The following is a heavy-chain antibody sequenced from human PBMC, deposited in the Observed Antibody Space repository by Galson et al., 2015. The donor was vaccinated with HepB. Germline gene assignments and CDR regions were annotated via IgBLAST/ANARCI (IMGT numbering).Heavy chain of an antibody. CDR1: GYTFTGYY. CDR2: INPNGGGA. V-gene: IGHV1-2*02. CDR3: ARTITVIEVVSPYDALDI. J-gene: IGHJ3*02. Sequence: SVKVSCKASGYTFTGYYMNWVRQAPGQGLEWMGWINPNGGGANYAPNFQGRVTMTRDTSISTAYVELSRLRSDDTAIYYCARTITVIEVVSPYDALDIWGQGTLVTVSS. D-gene: IGHD3-22*01.